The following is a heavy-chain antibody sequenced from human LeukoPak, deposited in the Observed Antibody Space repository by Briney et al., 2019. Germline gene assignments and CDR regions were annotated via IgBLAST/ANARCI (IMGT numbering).Heavy chain of an antibody. V-gene: IGHV3-23*01. CDR3: AKGWADY. CDR1: GFTFSSYV. J-gene: IGHJ4*02. D-gene: IGHD1-26*01. CDR2: ISFSGSST. Sequence: PGGSLRLSCAASGFTFSSYVMSWVRQAPAKGPEWVSGISFSGSSTYYADSVKGRFTISRDNSKNTLYLQMNSLRADDTAVYYCAKGWADYWGRGTLVTVSS.